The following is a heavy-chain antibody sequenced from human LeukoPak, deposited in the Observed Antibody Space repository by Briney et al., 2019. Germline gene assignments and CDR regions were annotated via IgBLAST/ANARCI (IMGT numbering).Heavy chain of an antibody. CDR1: GGTFSSYA. V-gene: IGHV1-69*04. Sequence: SVKVSCKASGGTFSSYAISWVRQAPGQGLEWMGRIIPIFGIASYAQKFQGRVTMTRDTSTSTVYMELSSLRSEDTAVYYCARGCSGGSRYPYYNWFDPWGQGTLVTVSS. CDR3: ARGCSGGSRYPYYNWFDP. D-gene: IGHD2-15*01. J-gene: IGHJ5*02. CDR2: IIPIFGIA.